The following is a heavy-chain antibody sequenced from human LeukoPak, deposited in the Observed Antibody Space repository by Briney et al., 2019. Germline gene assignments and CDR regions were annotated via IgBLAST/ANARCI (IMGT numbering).Heavy chain of an antibody. V-gene: IGHV4-39*01. CDR1: SGSISSSSYY. J-gene: IGHJ6*03. D-gene: IGHD5-18*01. Sequence: SETLSLTCIVSSGSISSSSYYWGWICQPPGKGLEWIGSIYYSGSTYYNPSLKSRVTISVDTSKNQFSLKLSSVTAADTAVYYCARGRRNSYGYGYYYYMDVWGKGTTVTVSS. CDR2: IYYSGST. CDR3: ARGRRNSYGYGYYYYMDV.